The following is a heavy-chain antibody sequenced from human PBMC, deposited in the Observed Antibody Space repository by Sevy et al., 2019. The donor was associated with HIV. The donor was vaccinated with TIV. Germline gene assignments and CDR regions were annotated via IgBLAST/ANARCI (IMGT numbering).Heavy chain of an antibody. D-gene: IGHD3-10*01. CDR1: GGTFSSYA. V-gene: IGHV1-69*13. CDR2: IIPIFGTA. CDR3: ARGGSGSFPGYYGMDV. J-gene: IGHJ6*02. Sequence: ASVKVSCKASGGTFSSYAISWVRQAPGQGLEWMGGIIPIFGTANHAQKFQGRVTITADESTSTAYMELSSLRSEDTAVYYCARGGSGSFPGYYGMDVWGQGTTVTVSS.